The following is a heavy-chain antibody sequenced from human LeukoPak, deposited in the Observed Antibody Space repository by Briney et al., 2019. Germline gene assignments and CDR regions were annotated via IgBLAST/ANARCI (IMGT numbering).Heavy chain of an antibody. J-gene: IGHJ4*02. Sequence: GGSLRLSCAASGFTFSSYAMSWVRQAPGKGLEWVSAISGSGGSTYYADSVKGRFTISRDNSKNTLYLQMNSLRAEDTAVYYCAKVSPKVNYYDSSGHFDYWGQGTLVTVSS. D-gene: IGHD3-22*01. CDR1: GFTFSSYA. V-gene: IGHV3-23*01. CDR3: AKVSPKVNYYDSSGHFDY. CDR2: ISGSGGST.